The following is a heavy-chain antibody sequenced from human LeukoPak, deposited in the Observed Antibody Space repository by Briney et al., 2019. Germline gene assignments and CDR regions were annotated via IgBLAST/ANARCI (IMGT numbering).Heavy chain of an antibody. CDR1: GGSFSGYY. Sequence: SETLSLTCAVYGGSFSGYYWSWIRQPPGKGLEWIGEINHSGSTNYNPSLKSRVTISVDTSKNQFSLKLSSVTAADTAMYYCARMQQLTQMVDYWGQGTLATVSS. V-gene: IGHV4-34*01. D-gene: IGHD6-13*01. J-gene: IGHJ4*02. CDR2: INHSGST. CDR3: ARMQQLTQMVDY.